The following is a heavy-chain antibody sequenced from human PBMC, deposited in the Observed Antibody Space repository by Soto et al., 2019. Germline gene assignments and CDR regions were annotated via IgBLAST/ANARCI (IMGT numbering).Heavy chain of an antibody. Sequence: GGSLRLSCAASGFTFSSYAMHWVRQAPGKGLEWVAVISYDGSNKYYADSVKGRFTISRDNSKNTLYLQMNSLRVEDTAKYYCVKEWTPRRAFDFWGQGTPVTVSS. CDR2: ISYDGSNK. V-gene: IGHV3-30-3*01. D-gene: IGHD5-12*01. CDR3: VKEWTPRRAFDF. CDR1: GFTFSSYA. J-gene: IGHJ4*02.